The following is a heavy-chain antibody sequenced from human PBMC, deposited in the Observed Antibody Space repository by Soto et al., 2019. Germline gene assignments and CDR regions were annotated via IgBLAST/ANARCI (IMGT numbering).Heavy chain of an antibody. CDR3: AKSRFQNDYGDHVGDWFDP. D-gene: IGHD4-17*01. CDR1: GFTFGSYA. Sequence: GGSLRLSCAASGFTFGSYAMSWVRQAPGKGLEWVSAISGSGGSTYYADSVKGRFTISRDNSKNTLYLQMNSLRAEDTAVYYCAKSRFQNDYGDHVGDWFDPWGQGTLVTVSS. J-gene: IGHJ5*02. V-gene: IGHV3-23*01. CDR2: ISGSGGST.